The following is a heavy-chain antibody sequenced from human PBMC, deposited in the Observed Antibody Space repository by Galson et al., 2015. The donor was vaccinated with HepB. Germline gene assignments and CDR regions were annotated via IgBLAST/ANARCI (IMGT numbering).Heavy chain of an antibody. V-gene: IGHV1-69*13. CDR1: GGTFSSYA. J-gene: IGHJ3*02. CDR3: ARVSPPPLYYYDSSGYLDAFDI. D-gene: IGHD3-22*01. CDR2: IIPIFGTA. Sequence: SVKVSCKASGGTFSSYAISWVRQAPGQGLEWMGGIIPIFGTANYAQKFQGRVTITADESTSTAYMELSSLRSEDTAVYYCARVSPPPLYYYDSSGYLDAFDIWGQGTMVTVSS.